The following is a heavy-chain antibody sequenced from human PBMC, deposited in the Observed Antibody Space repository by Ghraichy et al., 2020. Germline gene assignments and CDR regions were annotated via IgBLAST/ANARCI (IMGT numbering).Heavy chain of an antibody. CDR3: ARVAYDSSGYYSYYLDY. D-gene: IGHD3-22*01. CDR2: IGNAGDT. J-gene: IGHJ4*02. CDR1: GFTFSSHD. Sequence: GGSLRLSCAASGFTFSSHDMHWVRQATGKGLEWVSAIGNAGDTYYLGSVKGRFTISRENAKNSLYLQMNSLRAEETAVYYCARVAYDSSGYYSYYLDYWGQGTLVTVSS. V-gene: IGHV3-13*01.